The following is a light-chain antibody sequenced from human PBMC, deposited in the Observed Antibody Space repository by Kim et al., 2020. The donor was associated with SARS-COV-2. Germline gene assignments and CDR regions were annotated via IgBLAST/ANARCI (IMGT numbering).Light chain of an antibody. CDR3: QAWDSSTYV. CDR1: KLGDKY. Sequence: VSPGQTASITCAGDKLGDKYACWYQQKPGQSPVLVIYQDTKRPSGIPERFSGSNSGNTATLTISGTQAMDEADYYCQAWDSSTYVFGPGTKVTVL. V-gene: IGLV3-1*01. J-gene: IGLJ1*01. CDR2: QDT.